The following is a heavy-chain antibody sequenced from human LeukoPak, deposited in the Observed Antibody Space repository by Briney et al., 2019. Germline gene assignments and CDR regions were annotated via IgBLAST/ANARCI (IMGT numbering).Heavy chain of an antibody. CDR1: GYTLTELS. CDR2: FDPEDGET. V-gene: IGHV1-24*01. Sequence: ASVKVSCKVSGYTLTELSMHWVRQAPGKGLEWMGGFDPEDGETIYAQKFQGRVTMTEDTSTDTAYMELSSLRSEDTAVYYCATFYPSIPYYFDYWAREPWSPSPQ. CDR3: ATFYPSIPYYFDY. D-gene: IGHD2-2*02. J-gene: IGHJ4*02.